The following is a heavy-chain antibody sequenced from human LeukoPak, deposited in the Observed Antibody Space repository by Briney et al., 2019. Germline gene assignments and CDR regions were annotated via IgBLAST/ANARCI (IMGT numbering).Heavy chain of an antibody. J-gene: IGHJ4*02. CDR1: GGSISSYY. Sequence: PSETLSLTCTVSGGSISSYYWSWIRQPPGKGLEWIGYIYTSGSTNYNPSLKSRVTISVDTSKNQFSLKLSSVTAADTAVYYCAAGDSGSYLYYFDYWGQGTLVTVSS. CDR2: IYTSGST. V-gene: IGHV4-4*09. D-gene: IGHD1-26*01. CDR3: AAGDSGSYLYYFDY.